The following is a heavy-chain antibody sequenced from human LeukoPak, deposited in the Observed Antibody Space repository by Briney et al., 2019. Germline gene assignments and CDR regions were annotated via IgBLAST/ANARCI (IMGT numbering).Heavy chain of an antibody. V-gene: IGHV4-34*01. D-gene: IGHD5-18*01. Sequence: SETLSLTCAVYGGSFSGYYWSWIRQPPGKGLEWIGEINHSGSTNYNPSLKSRVTISVDTSKNQFSLKLSSVTAADTAVYYCARGRGIQLWLALFDYWGQGTLVTVSS. CDR3: ARGRGIQLWLALFDY. CDR1: GGSFSGYY. J-gene: IGHJ4*02. CDR2: INHSGST.